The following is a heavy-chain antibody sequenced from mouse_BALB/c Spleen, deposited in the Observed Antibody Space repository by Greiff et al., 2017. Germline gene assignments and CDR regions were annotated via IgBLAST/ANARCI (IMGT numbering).Heavy chain of an antibody. CDR3: ARFAY. CDR2: IYPGDGDT. CDR1: GYTFTSYW. J-gene: IGHJ3*01. Sequence: QVQLQQSGAELARPGASVKLSCKASGYTFTSYWMQWVKQRPGQGLDWIGAIYPGDGDTRYTQKFKGKATLTADKSPSTAYMQLSSLASEDSAVYYCARFAYWGQGTLVTVSA. V-gene: IGHV1-87*01.